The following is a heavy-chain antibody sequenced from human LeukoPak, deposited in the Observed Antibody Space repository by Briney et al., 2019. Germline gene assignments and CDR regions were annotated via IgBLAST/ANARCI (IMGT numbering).Heavy chain of an antibody. D-gene: IGHD6-19*01. CDR1: GFTFSSYN. V-gene: IGHV3-21*01. J-gene: IGHJ4*02. CDR3: ARDPGTVADPYFDY. CDR2: ISSSSGHI. Sequence: PGGSLRLSCAASGFTFSSYNMNWVRQPPGKGLEWVSSISSSSGHIHYADSVKGRFTISRDNANNSLYLQMNSLRGEDTAVYYCARDPGTVADPYFDYWGQGSLVTVSS.